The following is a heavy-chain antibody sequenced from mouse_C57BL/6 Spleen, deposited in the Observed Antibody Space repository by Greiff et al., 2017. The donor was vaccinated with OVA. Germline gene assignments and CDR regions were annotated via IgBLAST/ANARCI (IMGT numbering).Heavy chain of an antibody. CDR3: ARDRGSSYGGDWYFDV. J-gene: IGHJ1*03. D-gene: IGHD1-1*01. CDR2: ISDGGSYT. CDR1: GFTFSSYA. Sequence: EVQLVESGGGLVKPGGSLKLSCAASGFTFSSYAMSWVRQTPEKRLEWVATISDGGSYTYYPDNVKGRFTISRDNAKNNLYLQMSHLKSEDTAMYYCARDRGSSYGGDWYFDVWGTGTTVTVSS. V-gene: IGHV5-4*01.